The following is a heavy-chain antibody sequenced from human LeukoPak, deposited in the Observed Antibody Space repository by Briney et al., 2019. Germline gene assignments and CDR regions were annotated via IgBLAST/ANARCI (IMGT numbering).Heavy chain of an antibody. J-gene: IGHJ5*02. CDR3: ARDFRVTTEYNWFDP. CDR1: GYTFTGYY. Sequence: VKVSCKASGYTFTGYYLHWVRQAPGQGLEWMGWINPNSGGTNYAQKFQGRVTMTRDTSISTAYMELRRLKSDDTAVYYCARDFRVTTEYNWFDPWGQGTLVTVSS. V-gene: IGHV1-2*02. D-gene: IGHD3-3*01. CDR2: INPNSGGT.